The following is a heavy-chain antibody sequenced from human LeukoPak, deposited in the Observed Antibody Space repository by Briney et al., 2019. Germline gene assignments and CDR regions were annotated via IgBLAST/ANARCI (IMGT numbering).Heavy chain of an antibody. Sequence: PSETLSLTCAVYGGSFSGYYWSWIRQPPGKGLEWIGEINHSGSTNYNPSLKSRATISVDTSKNQFSLKLSSVTAADTAVYYCARGSITGTTRLDYWGQGTLVTVSS. CDR1: GGSFSGYY. D-gene: IGHD1-7*01. CDR2: INHSGST. V-gene: IGHV4-34*01. J-gene: IGHJ4*02. CDR3: ARGSITGTTRLDY.